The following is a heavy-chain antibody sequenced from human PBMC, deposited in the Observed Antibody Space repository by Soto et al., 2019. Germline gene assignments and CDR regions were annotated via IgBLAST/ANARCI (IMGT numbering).Heavy chain of an antibody. J-gene: IGHJ6*02. V-gene: IGHV3-48*03. CDR2: ISSSGSTI. Sequence: LRLSCAASGFTFSSYEMNWVRQAPGKGLEWVSYISSSGSTIYYADSVKGRFTISRDNAKNSLYLQMNSLRAEDTAVYYCARAGHYYYYGMDVWGQGTTVTVSS. CDR1: GFTFSSYE. CDR3: ARAGHYYYYGMDV.